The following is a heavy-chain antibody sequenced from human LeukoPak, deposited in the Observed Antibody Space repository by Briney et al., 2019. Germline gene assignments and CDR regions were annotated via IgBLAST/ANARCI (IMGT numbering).Heavy chain of an antibody. CDR2: TYYRSKWNI. CDR3: ARELQGCRLSRFDY. CDR1: GDSFSSNDVT. Sequence: SQTLSLTCAISGDSFSSNDVTWNWLRQSPARGLEWLGRTYYRSKWNIDYAPSVRARITVDADTSKNQFSLLLYSVTPEDTAVYYCARELQGCRLSRFDYWGQGTLVTVSS. J-gene: IGHJ4*02. V-gene: IGHV6-1*01.